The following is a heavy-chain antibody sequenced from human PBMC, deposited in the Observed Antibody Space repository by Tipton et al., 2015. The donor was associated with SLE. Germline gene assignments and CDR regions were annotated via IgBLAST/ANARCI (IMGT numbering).Heavy chain of an antibody. CDR2: ISSSSSTI. Sequence: SLRLSCAASGFTFSSYSMNWVRQAPGKGLEWVSYISSSSSTIYYADSVKGRFTISRDNAKNSLYLQMNSLRAEDTAVYFCAREGEYHYAQGAFDIWGQGTMVTVSS. D-gene: IGHD3-10*01. CDR3: AREGEYHYAQGAFDI. CDR1: GFTFSSYS. J-gene: IGHJ3*02. V-gene: IGHV3-48*01.